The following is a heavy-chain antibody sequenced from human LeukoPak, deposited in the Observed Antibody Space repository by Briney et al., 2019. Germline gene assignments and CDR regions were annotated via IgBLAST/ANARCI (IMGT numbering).Heavy chain of an antibody. CDR3: AREGEGELLSPHFDY. CDR2: INPNSGGT. D-gene: IGHD1-26*01. V-gene: IGHV1-2*02. CDR1: GYTFTGYY. Sequence: ASVKVSCKASGYTFTGYYMHWVRQAPGQGLEWMGWINPNSGGTNYAQKFQGRVTMTRDTSISTAYMELSRLRSDDTAVYYCAREGEGELLSPHFDYWGQGTLVTVSS. J-gene: IGHJ4*02.